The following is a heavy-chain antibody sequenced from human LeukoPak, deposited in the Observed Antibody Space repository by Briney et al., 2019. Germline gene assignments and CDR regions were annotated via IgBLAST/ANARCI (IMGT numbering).Heavy chain of an antibody. CDR2: ISWNSGSI. Sequence: GRSLRLSCAASGFTFDDYAMHWVRQAPGKGLERVSGISWNSGSIGYADSVKGRFTISRDNGKNSLYLQMNSLRAEDMALYYCAKSPGVNSAPFDPWGQGTLVTVSS. D-gene: IGHD3-10*01. J-gene: IGHJ5*02. CDR3: AKSPGVNSAPFDP. V-gene: IGHV3-9*03. CDR1: GFTFDDYA.